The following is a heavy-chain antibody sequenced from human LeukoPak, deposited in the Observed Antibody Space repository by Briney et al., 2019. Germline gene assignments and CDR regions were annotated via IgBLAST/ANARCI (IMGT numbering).Heavy chain of an antibody. D-gene: IGHD2-15*01. CDR3: ARVPYCSGGRCNYYYYYGMDV. V-gene: IGHV4-34*01. Sequence: SETLSLTCAVYGGSFSGYYWSWIRQPPGKGLEWIGEINHSGNTKYNPTLKSRVTISVDTSKNQFSLKLSSVTAADTAVYYCARVPYCSGGRCNYYYYYGMDVWGQGITVTVSS. CDR1: GGSFSGYY. CDR2: INHSGNT. J-gene: IGHJ6*02.